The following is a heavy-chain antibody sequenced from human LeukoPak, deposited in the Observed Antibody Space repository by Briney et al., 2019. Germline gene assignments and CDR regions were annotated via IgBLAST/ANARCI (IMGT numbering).Heavy chain of an antibody. J-gene: IGHJ4*02. D-gene: IGHD4-17*01. V-gene: IGHV1-18*01. Sequence: ASVKVSCKASGYTFTSYGISWVRQAPGQGLEWMGWISAYNGNTNYGQKLQSRVTMTTDTSTSTAYMELRSLRSDDTAVYYCARVSLDDYGDYAPGDYWGQGTLVTVSS. CDR2: ISAYNGNT. CDR3: ARVSLDDYGDYAPGDY. CDR1: GYTFTSYG.